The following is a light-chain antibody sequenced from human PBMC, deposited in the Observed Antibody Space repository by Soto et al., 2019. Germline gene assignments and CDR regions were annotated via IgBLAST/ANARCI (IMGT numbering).Light chain of an antibody. J-gene: IGKJ4*01. Sequence: DIQMTQSPSSVSASVGDRVTITCRASQSINNWLARYQQKPGKPPKLLIHTTSSLQSGVPSRFSGRGSGTEFTLTISSLQPEDFANYYCQRAKSFPLTFGGGTKVEIK. V-gene: IGKV1D-12*01. CDR1: QSINNW. CDR3: QRAKSFPLT. CDR2: TTS.